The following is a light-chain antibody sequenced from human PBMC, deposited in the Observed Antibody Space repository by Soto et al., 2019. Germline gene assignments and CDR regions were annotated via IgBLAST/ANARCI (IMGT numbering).Light chain of an antibody. CDR3: QVWDSDSDHVL. J-gene: IGLJ2*01. CDR2: DDN. Sequence: SYELTQPPSVSVAPGQTARIPCGGDNIGLTRVHWYQQKPGQAPVVVVYDDNVRPSGXXERFSGSNSGNTATLAISRVEAXXXXXXYCQVWDSDSDHVLFGGGTKLTVL. CDR1: NIGLTR. V-gene: IGLV3-21*02.